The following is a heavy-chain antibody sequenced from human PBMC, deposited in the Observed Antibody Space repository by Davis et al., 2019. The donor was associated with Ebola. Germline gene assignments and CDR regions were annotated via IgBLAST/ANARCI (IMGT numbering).Heavy chain of an antibody. Sequence: PGGSLRLSCAASGFTISDHYMDWVRQAPGKGLEWVARTRDKAHSYTTEYAASVKGRFTISRDDSKNSVYLQMNSLKTEDTAVYHCARRAYCGGGCYRPLDYWGQGALVTVSS. J-gene: IGHJ4*02. CDR3: ARRAYCGGGCYRPLDY. V-gene: IGHV3-72*01. D-gene: IGHD2-21*02. CDR1: GFTISDHY. CDR2: TRDKAHSYTT.